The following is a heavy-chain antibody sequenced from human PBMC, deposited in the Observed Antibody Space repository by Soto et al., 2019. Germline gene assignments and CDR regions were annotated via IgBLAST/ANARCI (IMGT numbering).Heavy chain of an antibody. V-gene: IGHV4-31*03. CDR2: IYYTGST. J-gene: IGHJ6*02. Sequence: SETLSLTCTVSGGSISSGGYYWSWIRQHPGKGLEWIGYIYYTGSTYYNPSLESRVTISVDTSKNQFSLRLSSVTAADSAVYYCARDVMVRGVYYYGMDVWGQGTTVTVSS. CDR1: GGSISSGGYY. CDR3: ARDVMVRGVYYYGMDV. D-gene: IGHD3-10*01.